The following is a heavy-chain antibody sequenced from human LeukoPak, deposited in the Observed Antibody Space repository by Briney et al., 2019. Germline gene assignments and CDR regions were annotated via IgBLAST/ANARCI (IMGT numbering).Heavy chain of an antibody. CDR2: ISGNGVNT. J-gene: IGHJ4*02. V-gene: IGHV3-23*01. CDR3: AKGTLPSSGYYYAQDS. Sequence: GGSLRLSCAASGFILSNYAMSWVRQAPGKGLEWVSTISGNGVNTYYADSVKGRFTISRDNSKNTLYLQMNSLRAEDTAVYYCAKGTLPSSGYYYAQDSWGQGTLVTVSS. CDR1: GFILSNYA. D-gene: IGHD3-22*01.